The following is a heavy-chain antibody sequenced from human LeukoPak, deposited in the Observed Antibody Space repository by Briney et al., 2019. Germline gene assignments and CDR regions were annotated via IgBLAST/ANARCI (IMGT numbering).Heavy chain of an antibody. V-gene: IGHV4-59*11. CDR1: GGSISSHY. J-gene: IGHJ6*03. Sequence: PSETLSLTCTVSGGSISSHYWSWIRQPPGKGLEWIGYIYYSGSTNYNPSLKSRVTISVDTSKNQFSLKLSSVTAADTAVYYCARGVDTSYYYYMDVWGKGTTVTVSS. D-gene: IGHD5-18*01. CDR3: ARGVDTSYYYYMDV. CDR2: IYYSGST.